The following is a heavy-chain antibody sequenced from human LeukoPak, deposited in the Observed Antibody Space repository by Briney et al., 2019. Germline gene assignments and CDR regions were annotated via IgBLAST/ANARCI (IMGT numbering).Heavy chain of an antibody. CDR3: ARDGSYYYDN. V-gene: IGHV4-61*08. J-gene: IGHJ4*02. D-gene: IGHD3-22*01. Sequence: SETLSLTCTVSGGSISSGGYYWNWIRQPPGKGLEWIGYIYYSGSTSYNPSLKSRVTISVDRSRNQFSLKLSSVTATDTAVYFCARDGSYYYDNWGQGTVVTVSS. CDR1: GGSISSGGYY. CDR2: IYYSGST.